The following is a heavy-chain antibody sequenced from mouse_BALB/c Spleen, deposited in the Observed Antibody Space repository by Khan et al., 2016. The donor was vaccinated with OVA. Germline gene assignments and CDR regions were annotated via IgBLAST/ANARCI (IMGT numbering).Heavy chain of an antibody. CDR2: INPATDYT. CDR3: VNHGSSSDWFTY. Sequence: QVQLKQSGAELAKPGASVKMSCKASGYTFTSYWMHWVKQRPGQGLEWIGYINPATDYTEYNQKFKNKATLTADKSSSTAYMQLRSLTSEDSAVYYCVNHGSSSDWFTYWGQGTPVTVSA. D-gene: IGHD1-1*01. CDR1: GYTFTSYW. J-gene: IGHJ3*01. V-gene: IGHV1-7*01.